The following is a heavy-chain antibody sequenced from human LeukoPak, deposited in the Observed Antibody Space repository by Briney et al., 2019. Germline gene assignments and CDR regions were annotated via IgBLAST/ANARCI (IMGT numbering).Heavy chain of an antibody. CDR1: GYTFTSYG. D-gene: IGHD6-13*01. J-gene: IGHJ6*02. CDR2: ISAYNGNT. V-gene: IGHV1-18*01. CDR3: ARGDGSSWYSYYYYYYGMDV. Sequence: ASVKVSCKASGYTFTSYGISWVRQAPGQGLEWMGWISAYNGNTNYAQKLQGRVTMTTDTSTSTAYMELRSLRSDDTAVYYCARGDGSSWYSYYYYYYGMDVWGQGTTVTVSS.